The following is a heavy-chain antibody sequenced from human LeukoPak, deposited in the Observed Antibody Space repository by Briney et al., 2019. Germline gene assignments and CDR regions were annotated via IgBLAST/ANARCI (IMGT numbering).Heavy chain of an antibody. J-gene: IGHJ6*02. D-gene: IGHD2-15*01. CDR3: ARELVVAKGPNYYYYGMDV. CDR2: ISSSSSYI. V-gene: IGHV3-21*01. Sequence: GGSLRLSCAASGFTFSSYSMNWVRQAPGKGLEWVSSISSSSSYIYYADSVKGRFTISRDNAKNSLYLQMNSLRAKDTAVYYCARELVVAKGPNYYYYGMDVRGQGTTVTVSS. CDR1: GFTFSSYS.